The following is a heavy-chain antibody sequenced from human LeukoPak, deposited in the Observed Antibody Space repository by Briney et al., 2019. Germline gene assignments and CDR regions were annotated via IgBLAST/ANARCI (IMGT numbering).Heavy chain of an antibody. V-gene: IGHV3-23*01. D-gene: IGHD3-10*01. Sequence: GGSLRLSCAASGFTLSSYAMTWVRQAPGKGLEWVSDIGDSGATTYYADSVKGRFTISRDNSKNTLYLQMSSLRAEDTAVYFCSSFHYYGSGAYYLSYWRQGTLVSVSS. J-gene: IGHJ4*02. CDR2: IGDSGATT. CDR1: GFTLSSYA. CDR3: SSFHYYGSGAYYLSY.